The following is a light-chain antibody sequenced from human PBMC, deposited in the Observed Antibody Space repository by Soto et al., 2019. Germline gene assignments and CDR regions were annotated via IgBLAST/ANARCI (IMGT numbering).Light chain of an antibody. CDR3: SSYTSSSTLYV. Sequence: QSALTQPASVSGSPGQSITISCTGTGCDVGDHDSVSWYQQHPGKAPKLLIYDVSNRPSGVSNRFSGSKSGNTASLTISGLQAEDEADYYCSSYTSSSTLYVFGTGTKVTVL. J-gene: IGLJ1*01. V-gene: IGLV2-14*01. CDR1: GCDVGDHDS. CDR2: DVS.